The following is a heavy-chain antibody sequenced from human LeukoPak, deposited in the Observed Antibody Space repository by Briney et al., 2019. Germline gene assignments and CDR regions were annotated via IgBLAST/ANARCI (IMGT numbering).Heavy chain of an antibody. D-gene: IGHD3/OR15-3a*01. CDR2: IYYSGST. CDR3: ARRWTGDAFDI. Sequence: KPWETLSLTCTVSGGSISSYYWSWIRQRPGKGLEWIGYIYYSGSTNYNPSLKSRVTISVDTSKNKFSLKLGSVTAADTAVYYCARRWTGDAFDIWGQGTMVTVSS. J-gene: IGHJ3*02. CDR1: GGSISSYY. V-gene: IGHV4-59*01.